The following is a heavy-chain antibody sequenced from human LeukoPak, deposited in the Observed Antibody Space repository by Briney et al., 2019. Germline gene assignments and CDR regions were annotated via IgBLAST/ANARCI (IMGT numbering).Heavy chain of an antibody. CDR1: GGSISSSSYY. CDR3: ARRGSSGWYDY. V-gene: IGHV4-39*01. D-gene: IGHD6-19*01. J-gene: IGHJ4*02. Sequence: SETLSLTCTVSGGSISSSSYYWGWIRQPPGKGLEWIGSIYYSGSTYYNPSLKSRVTISVDTSKNQFSLKLSSVTAADTAVYYCARRGSSGWYDYWGQGALVTVSS. CDR2: IYYSGST.